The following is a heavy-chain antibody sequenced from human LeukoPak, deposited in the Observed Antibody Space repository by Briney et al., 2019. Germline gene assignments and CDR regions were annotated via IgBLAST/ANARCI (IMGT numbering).Heavy chain of an antibody. D-gene: IGHD2-15*01. Sequence: PGGSLRLSCAASGFTFSSYAMSWVRQAPGKGLEWVSILYTGGDTYYADSVKDRFTISRDNSKNTLYLQMSRLRAEDTAVYYCARDIGFCSGDSCYPKYFQHWGQGTLVTVSS. J-gene: IGHJ1*01. V-gene: IGHV3-66*01. CDR1: GFTFSSYA. CDR3: ARDIGFCSGDSCYPKYFQH. CDR2: LYTGGDT.